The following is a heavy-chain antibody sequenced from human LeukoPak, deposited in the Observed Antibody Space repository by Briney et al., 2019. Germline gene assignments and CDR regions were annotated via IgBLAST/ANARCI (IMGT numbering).Heavy chain of an antibody. J-gene: IGHJ6*03. CDR2: IIPIFGTA. CDR3: ARDSYYYYYYMDV. Sequence: SVKVSCKASGGTSSSYAISWVRQAPGQGLEWMGRIIPIFGTANYAQKFQGRVTITTDESTSTAYMELSSLRSEDTAVYYCARDSYYYYYYMDVWGKGTTVTVSS. CDR1: GGTSSSYA. V-gene: IGHV1-69*05.